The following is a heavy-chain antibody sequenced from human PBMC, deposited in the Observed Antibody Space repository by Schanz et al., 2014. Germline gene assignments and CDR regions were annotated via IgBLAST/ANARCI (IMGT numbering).Heavy chain of an antibody. CDR1: GFTFSDHY. J-gene: IGHJ4*02. D-gene: IGHD2-2*01. CDR3: AKVAPAATYLDS. V-gene: IGHV3-11*01. Sequence: VQLVDSGGGLVKPGGSLRLSCAASGFTFSDHYMTWIRQAPGKGLEWVSDISDSGDSTHYADSVKGRFTISRDNAKNSLFLQMNSLSAEDTAVYYCAKVAPAATYLDSWGLGTLVTVSS. CDR2: ISDSGDST.